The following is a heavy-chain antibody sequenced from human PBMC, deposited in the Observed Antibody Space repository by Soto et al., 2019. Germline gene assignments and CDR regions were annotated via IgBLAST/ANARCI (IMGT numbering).Heavy chain of an antibody. CDR2: VLQSGSGT. CDR1: GFTFNNYA. J-gene: IGHJ4*02. CDR3: VRDYYHVSGSYYDIPLDY. D-gene: IGHD3-10*01. V-gene: IGHV3-23*01. Sequence: EVQLLESGGGLVQPGGSLRLSCAASGFTFNNYAMTWVRQAPGKGLEWVSTVLQSGSGTYYADSVRGRFIISRDNSKNTLYLQMNSLRVVDTAVYHCVRDYYHVSGSYYDIPLDYWGQGTLVTVSS.